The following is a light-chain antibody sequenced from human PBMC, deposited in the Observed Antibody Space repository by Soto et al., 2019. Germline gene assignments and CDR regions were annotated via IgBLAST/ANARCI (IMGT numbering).Light chain of an antibody. CDR3: SSYSSSSTQV. CDR2: DVG. V-gene: IGLV2-14*01. CDR1: SSDVGGYDY. Sequence: QSALTQPASVSGSPGQSITISCTGTSSDVGGYDYVSWYQQYPGKAPKLMIYDVGNRPSGVSNRFSGSKSGNTASLTISGLQAEDEADYYCSSYSSSSTQVFGTGTKVTVL. J-gene: IGLJ1*01.